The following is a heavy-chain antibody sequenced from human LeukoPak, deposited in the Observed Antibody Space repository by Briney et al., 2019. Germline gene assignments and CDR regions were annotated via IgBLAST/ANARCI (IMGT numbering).Heavy chain of an antibody. Sequence: GGSLRLSCAASGFSFSEYSMNWVRQAPGKGLEGGSNIRGSSSAMNYADSVKGRFTISRDNAKNSLYLVMSSLRAEDTAVYYCARDRDWSFDYWGQGTLVTVSS. V-gene: IGHV3-48*04. CDR1: GFSFSEYS. CDR3: ARDRDWSFDY. D-gene: IGHD3-9*01. CDR2: IRGSSSAM. J-gene: IGHJ4*02.